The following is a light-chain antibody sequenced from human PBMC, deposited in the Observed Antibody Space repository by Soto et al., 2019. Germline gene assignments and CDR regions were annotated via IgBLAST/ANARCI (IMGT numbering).Light chain of an antibody. CDR3: CSYAGSSTWV. V-gene: IGLV2-23*01. J-gene: IGLJ3*02. CDR2: EGS. Sequence: QSALTQPASVSGSPGQTITISCTGTSSNVGSYNLVSWYQQHPGKAPKVMIYEGSKRPSGVSNRFSGSKSGNTASLTISGLQAEDEADYYCCSYAGSSTWVLGGGTKLTVL. CDR1: SSNVGSYNL.